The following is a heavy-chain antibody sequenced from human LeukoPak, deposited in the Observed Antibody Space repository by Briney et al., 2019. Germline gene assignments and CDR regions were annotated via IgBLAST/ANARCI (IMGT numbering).Heavy chain of an antibody. CDR1: GFTFSNAW. CDR3: AELGITMIGGV. D-gene: IGHD3-10*02. Sequence: GGSLRLSCAASGFTFSNAWMSWVRQAPGKGLEWVGRIKSKTDGGTTGYAAPIKGRFTISRDNAKNSLYLQMNSLRAEDTAVYYCAELGITMIGGVWGKGTTVTISS. J-gene: IGHJ6*04. CDR2: IKSKTDGGTT. V-gene: IGHV3-15*01.